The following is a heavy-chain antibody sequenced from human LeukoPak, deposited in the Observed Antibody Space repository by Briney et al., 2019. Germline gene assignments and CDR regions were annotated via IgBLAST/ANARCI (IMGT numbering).Heavy chain of an antibody. CDR2: IYHTGST. CDR1: GYSISRGYY. V-gene: IGHV4-38-2*01. J-gene: IGHJ4*02. Sequence: SETLSLTCGVSGYSISRGYYRAWIRQPPGKGLEWIGTIYHTGSTYYTPSLGSRVTISVDTSKNEFSLNLNSVTAADTAVYYCARAGSVITSGIDYWGQGALVTVSS. D-gene: IGHD3-22*01. CDR3: ARAGSVITSGIDY.